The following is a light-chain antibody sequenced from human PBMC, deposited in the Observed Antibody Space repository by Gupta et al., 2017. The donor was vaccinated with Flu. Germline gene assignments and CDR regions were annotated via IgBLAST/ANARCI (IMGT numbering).Light chain of an antibody. J-gene: IGLJ1*01. V-gene: IGLV2-14*01. CDR3: SSYTTSGLYV. CDR2: EVT. CDR1: SSDVGVYDY. Sequence: SALTPPASVSGSPGPSITISCPGTSSDVGVYDYVSWCQQHPGKAPKLMIYEVTNRPSGISNRFSGSKSGNTASLTISGLQAEDEAEYYCSSYTTSGLYVFGTGTKVTVL.